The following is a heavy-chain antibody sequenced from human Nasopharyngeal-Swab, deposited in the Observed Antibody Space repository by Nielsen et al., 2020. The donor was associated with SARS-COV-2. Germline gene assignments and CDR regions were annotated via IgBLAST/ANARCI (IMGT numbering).Heavy chain of an antibody. D-gene: IGHD3-10*01. CDR3: AKDLSGWFGEPAFDY. Sequence: GESLKISCEASGFTFSTYAMSWVRQAPGRRLEWVSGIINSGGSTEYADSVKGRFTISRDNSRNTLFLQMNSLRAEDTAVYYCAKDLSGWFGEPAFDYWGQGTLVTVSS. V-gene: IGHV3-23*01. CDR2: IINSGGST. CDR1: GFTFSTYA. J-gene: IGHJ4*02.